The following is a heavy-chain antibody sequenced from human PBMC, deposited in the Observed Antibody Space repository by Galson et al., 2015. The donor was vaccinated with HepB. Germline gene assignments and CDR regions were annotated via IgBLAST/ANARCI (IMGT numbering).Heavy chain of an antibody. D-gene: IGHD3-10*01. Sequence: SVKVSCKASGYTFTSYGISWVRQAPGQGLEWMGWISAYNGNTNYAQKLQGRVTMTTDTSTSTAYMELRSLRSDDTAVYYCARIGGGGYYYYYGMDVWGQGTTVTVSS. CDR1: GYTFTSYG. J-gene: IGHJ6*02. V-gene: IGHV1-18*04. CDR2: ISAYNGNT. CDR3: ARIGGGGYYYYYGMDV.